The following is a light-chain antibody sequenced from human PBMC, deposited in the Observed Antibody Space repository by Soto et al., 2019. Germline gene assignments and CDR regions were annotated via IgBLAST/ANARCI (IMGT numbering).Light chain of an antibody. Sequence: QSVLTQPPSASGSPGQSVTISCTGTSSDVGGYKYVSWYQQHPGKAPKLMIFEVNKRPSGVPDRFSGSKSGNTASLTVSGLQADDEDDYYCSSYAGSNNLGVFGTGTKLTVL. CDR1: SSDVGGYKY. CDR3: SSYAGSNNLGV. CDR2: EVN. V-gene: IGLV2-8*01. J-gene: IGLJ1*01.